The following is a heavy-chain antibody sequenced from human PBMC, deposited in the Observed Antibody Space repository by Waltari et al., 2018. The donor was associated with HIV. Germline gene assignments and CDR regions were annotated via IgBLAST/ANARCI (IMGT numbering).Heavy chain of an antibody. CDR2: NKSKSDGGTT. Sequence: EVQLVESGGGLVKPGGSLRVSCVGSGFSFSNAWLTWVRQAPGKGLGWGGRNKSKSDGGTTENAAPVKGRFTISRDDSKNTLFLQMNSLKTEDTAVYYCTTVAVGAAFGGSWGQGTLVTVSS. D-gene: IGHD1-26*01. CDR1: GFSFSNAW. J-gene: IGHJ5*02. V-gene: IGHV3-15*01. CDR3: TTVAVGAAFGGS.